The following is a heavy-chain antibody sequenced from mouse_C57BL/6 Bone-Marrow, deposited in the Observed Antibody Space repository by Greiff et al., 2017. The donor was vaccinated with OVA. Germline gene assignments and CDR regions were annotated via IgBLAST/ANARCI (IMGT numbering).Heavy chain of an antibody. V-gene: IGHV1-64*01. J-gene: IGHJ3*01. CDR3: ARPGIKTWLAY. Sequence: VQLQQPGAELVKPGASVKLSCKASGYPFTSYWMHWVKQRPGQGLEWIGMIHPNSGSTNYNEKFKSKATLTVDKSSSTAYMQLSSLTSEDSAVYYCARPGIKTWLAYWGQGTLVTVSA. D-gene: IGHD4-1*01. CDR2: IHPNSGST. CDR1: GYPFTSYW.